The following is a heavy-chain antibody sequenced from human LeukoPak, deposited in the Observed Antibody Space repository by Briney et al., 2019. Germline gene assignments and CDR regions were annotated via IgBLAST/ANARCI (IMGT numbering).Heavy chain of an antibody. J-gene: IGHJ6*03. Sequence: PSETLSLTCTVSGGSISSGGYYWSWIRQPPGKGLEWIGSIYYSGSTYYNPSLKSRVTISVDTSKNQFSLKLSSVTAADTAVYYCARGSYSSSSNYYYYMDVWGKGTTVTVSS. D-gene: IGHD6-6*01. V-gene: IGHV4-39*07. CDR1: GGSISSGGYY. CDR2: IYYSGST. CDR3: ARGSYSSSSNYYYYMDV.